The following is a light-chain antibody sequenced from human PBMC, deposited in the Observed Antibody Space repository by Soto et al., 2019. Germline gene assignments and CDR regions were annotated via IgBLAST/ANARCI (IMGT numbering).Light chain of an antibody. CDR3: QQYNSYSST. CDR1: QSISSW. V-gene: IGKV1-5*01. CDR2: DAS. Sequence: DIQMTQSPSTLSASVGDRVTITCRASQSISSWLAWYQQKPGKDPKLLIYDASSLESGVPSTFSGSGSGTEFTLGISSLQPDDFATYYCQQYNSYSSTFGQGTKVEIK. J-gene: IGKJ1*01.